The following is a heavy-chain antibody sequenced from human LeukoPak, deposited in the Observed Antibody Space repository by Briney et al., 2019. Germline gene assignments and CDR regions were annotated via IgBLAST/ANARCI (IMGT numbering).Heavy chain of an antibody. CDR2: IIPIFGPA. D-gene: IGHD6-13*01. CDR3: ATAEAAAGTVDYYYYMDV. CDR1: GGTFSSYA. Sequence: SVKVSCKASGGTFSSYAISWVRRAPGQGLEWMGGIIPIFGPANYAQKFQGRVTITTASSTSTAYMELSSLRSEDTAVYYCATAEAAAGTVDYYYYMDVWGKGTTVTVSS. J-gene: IGHJ6*03. V-gene: IGHV1-69*05.